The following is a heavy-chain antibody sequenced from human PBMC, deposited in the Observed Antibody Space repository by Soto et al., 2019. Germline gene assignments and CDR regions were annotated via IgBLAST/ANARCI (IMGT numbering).Heavy chain of an antibody. V-gene: IGHV1-69*06. Sequence: QVQLEQSGAEVKKPGSSVKISCKASGGTLSDHGVSWLRQAPGQGLEWMGGTIPVFNTANYAPKFQGRVTIVADKSTNIDYLELGSLRSDDTAFYYCARGVYGSGNYYTGPSAFDIWGQGTLVIVSS. CDR3: ARGVYGSGNYYTGPSAFDI. CDR2: TIPVFNTA. D-gene: IGHD3-10*01. J-gene: IGHJ3*02. CDR1: GGTLSDHG.